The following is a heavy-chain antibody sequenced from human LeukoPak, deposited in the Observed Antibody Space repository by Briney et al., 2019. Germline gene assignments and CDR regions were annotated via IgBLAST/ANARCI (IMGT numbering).Heavy chain of an antibody. CDR3: ARGWGYCSSTSCPDPLIDY. Sequence: ETLSLTXAVYGGSFXGCYWSWIRQPPGKGLEWIGEINHSGSTNYNPSLKSRVTISVDTSKNQFSLKLGSVTAADTAVYYCARGWGYCSSTSCPDPLIDYWGQGTLVTVSS. J-gene: IGHJ4*02. V-gene: IGHV4-34*01. D-gene: IGHD2-2*01. CDR2: INHSGST. CDR1: GGSFXGCY.